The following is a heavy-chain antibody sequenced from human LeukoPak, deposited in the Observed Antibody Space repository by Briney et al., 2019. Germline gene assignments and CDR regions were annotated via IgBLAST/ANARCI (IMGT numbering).Heavy chain of an antibody. Sequence: GESLKISCKASGYSFTSYWIGWVRHMPGKGLEWMGIIYPGDSDTRYSPPFQGQVTISVDKSISTAFLQWSSLKASDTAMYYCARRGFCSGGSCYSAPFDFWGQGTMVTVSS. CDR2: IYPGDSDT. D-gene: IGHD2-15*01. J-gene: IGHJ3*01. V-gene: IGHV5-51*01. CDR3: ARRGFCSGGSCYSAPFDF. CDR1: GYSFTSYW.